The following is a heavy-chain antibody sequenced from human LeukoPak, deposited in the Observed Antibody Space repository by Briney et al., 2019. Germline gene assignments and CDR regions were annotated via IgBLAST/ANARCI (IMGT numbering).Heavy chain of an antibody. D-gene: IGHD3-22*01. CDR3: AASTTYYYDSSGYYLDY. Sequence: SETLSLTCTVSGYSISSGYYWGWIRQPPGKGLEWIGSIYHSGSTYYNPSLKSRVTISVDTSKNQFSLKLSSVTAADTAVYYCAASTTYYYDSSGYYLDYWGQGTLVTVSS. CDR2: IYHSGST. CDR1: GYSISSGYY. J-gene: IGHJ4*02. V-gene: IGHV4-38-2*02.